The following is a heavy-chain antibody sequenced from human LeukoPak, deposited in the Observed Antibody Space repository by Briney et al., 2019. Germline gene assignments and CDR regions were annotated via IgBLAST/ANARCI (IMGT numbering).Heavy chain of an antibody. Sequence: SETLSLTCTVSGDSSSNSIYYWGWIRQPPGKGLEWIGSIDYSGSTYYNPSLKSRVTISVDRSKNQFSLKLSSVTAADTAVYYCARAPGGITGTTARAFDIWGQGTMVTVSS. CDR1: GDSSSNSIYY. V-gene: IGHV4-39*07. CDR3: ARAPGGITGTTARAFDI. CDR2: IDYSGST. D-gene: IGHD1-7*01. J-gene: IGHJ3*02.